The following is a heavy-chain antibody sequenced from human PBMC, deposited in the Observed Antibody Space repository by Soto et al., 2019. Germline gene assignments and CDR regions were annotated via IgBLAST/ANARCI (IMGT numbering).Heavy chain of an antibody. J-gene: IGHJ3*02. CDR3: ARDGDYDFWSGYYGAFDI. Sequence: SETLSLTCTVSGGSISSYYWSWIRQPPGKGLEWIGYIYYSGSTNYNPSLKSRVTISVDTSKNQFSLKLSSVTAADTAVYYCARDGDYDFWSGYYGAFDIWGQGTMVTVSS. CDR1: GGSISSYY. V-gene: IGHV4-59*01. CDR2: IYYSGST. D-gene: IGHD3-3*01.